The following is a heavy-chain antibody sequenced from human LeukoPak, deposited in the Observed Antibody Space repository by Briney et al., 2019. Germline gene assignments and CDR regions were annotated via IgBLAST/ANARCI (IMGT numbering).Heavy chain of an antibody. Sequence: GGSLRLSCAASAFTFSSYGMHWVRQAPGKGLKWVAFIQYDGSNKYYADSVKGRFTISRDNSKNTLYLQMNSLRAEDTAVYYCARVPRYSSSWYLTYMDVWGKGTTVTVSS. CDR3: ARVPRYSSSWYLTYMDV. D-gene: IGHD6-13*01. CDR1: AFTFSSYG. CDR2: IQYDGSNK. V-gene: IGHV3-30*02. J-gene: IGHJ6*03.